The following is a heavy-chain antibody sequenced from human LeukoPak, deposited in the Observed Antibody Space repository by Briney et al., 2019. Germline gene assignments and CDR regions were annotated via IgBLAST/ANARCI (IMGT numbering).Heavy chain of an antibody. D-gene: IGHD4-17*01. V-gene: IGHV3-7*01. J-gene: IGHJ4*02. Sequence: GGSLRLSCAASGFTFSSYWMSWVRQAPGKGLEWVANIKQDGSEKYYVDSVRGRFTISRDNAKNSLYLQMNSLRAEDTAVYHCARGMTTVTTNVVNYWGQGTLVTVSS. CDR2: IKQDGSEK. CDR1: GFTFSSYW. CDR3: ARGMTTVTTNVVNY.